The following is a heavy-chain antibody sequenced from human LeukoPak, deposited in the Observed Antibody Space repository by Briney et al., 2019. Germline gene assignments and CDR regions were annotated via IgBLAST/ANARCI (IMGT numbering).Heavy chain of an antibody. V-gene: IGHV3-30*03. J-gene: IGHJ4*02. D-gene: IGHD2-15*01. Sequence: GGSLRLSCAASGFTFSVYGMHWVRQAPGKGLEWVAVISYDGSNKYYADSVKGRFTISRDNSKNTLYLQMNSLRAEDTAVYYCARDHGSCFDYWGQGTLVTVSS. CDR3: ARDHGSCFDY. CDR2: ISYDGSNK. CDR1: GFTFSVYG.